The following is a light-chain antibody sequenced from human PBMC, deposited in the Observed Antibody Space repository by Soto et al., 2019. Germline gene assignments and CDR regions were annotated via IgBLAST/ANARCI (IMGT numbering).Light chain of an antibody. CDR2: YDS. Sequence: SYELTQPPSVSVAPGKTARITCGGDNIGGKSVHWYQQKPGQAPVVVIYYDSDRPSGIPERFSGFNSENTATLTISRVEAGDEADYYCQVWDNSSDHPGVFDGGTKLTVL. CDR3: QVWDNSSDHPGV. V-gene: IGLV3-21*04. J-gene: IGLJ3*02. CDR1: NIGGKS.